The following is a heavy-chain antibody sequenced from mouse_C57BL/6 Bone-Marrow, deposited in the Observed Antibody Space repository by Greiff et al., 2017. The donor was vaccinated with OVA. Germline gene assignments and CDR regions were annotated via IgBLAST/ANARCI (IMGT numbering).Heavy chain of an antibody. CDR3: TKTHYYGSSYVDY. V-gene: IGHV1-5*01. CDR1: GYTFTSYW. Sequence: DVKLQESGTVLARPGASVKMSCKTSGYTFTSYWMHWVKQRPGQGLEWIGAIYPGNSDTSYNQKFKGKAKLTAVTSASTAYMELSSLTNEDSAVYYCTKTHYYGSSYVDYWGQGTTLTVSS. CDR2: IYPGNSDT. J-gene: IGHJ2*01. D-gene: IGHD1-1*01.